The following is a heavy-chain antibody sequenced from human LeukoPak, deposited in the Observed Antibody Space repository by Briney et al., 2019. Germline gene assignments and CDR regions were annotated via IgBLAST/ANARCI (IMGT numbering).Heavy chain of an antibody. J-gene: IGHJ4*02. V-gene: IGHV3-30*04. Sequence: PGGSLRLSCAASGFTFSSYAMHWVRQAPGKGLEWVAVISYDGSNKYYADSVKGRFTISRDNSRNTLYLQMNSLRAEDTAVYYCARKTGYSSGWYNYGGQGTLVTVSS. CDR1: GFTFSSYA. D-gene: IGHD6-19*01. CDR2: ISYDGSNK. CDR3: ARKTGYSSGWYNY.